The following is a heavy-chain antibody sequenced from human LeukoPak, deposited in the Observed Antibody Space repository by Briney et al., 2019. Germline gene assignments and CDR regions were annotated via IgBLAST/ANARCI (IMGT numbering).Heavy chain of an antibody. V-gene: IGHV4-4*08. Sequence: SETLSLTCSVSGGSISSYYWSWIRQPPGKGLEWIGYIYSSGSTYYNPSLRSRVTISVDTSKNQFSLKLSSVTAADTAVYYCARRGSGVIDYWGQGTLVTVSS. CDR2: IYSSGST. J-gene: IGHJ4*02. CDR3: ARRGSGVIDY. D-gene: IGHD3-10*01. CDR1: GGSISSYY.